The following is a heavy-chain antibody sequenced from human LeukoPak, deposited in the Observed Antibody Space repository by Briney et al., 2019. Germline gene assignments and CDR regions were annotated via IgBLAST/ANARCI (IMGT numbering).Heavy chain of an antibody. V-gene: IGHV3-30-3*01. CDR1: GFTFSSYA. J-gene: IGHJ4*02. Sequence: GGSLRLSCAASGFTFSSYAMHWVRQAPGKGLEWVAVISYDGSNKYYADSVKGRFTISRDNAKNSLYLQMNSLRAEDTAVYYCARDDYGDYPRYFDYWGQGTLVTVSS. CDR3: ARDDYGDYPRYFDY. CDR2: ISYDGSNK. D-gene: IGHD4-17*01.